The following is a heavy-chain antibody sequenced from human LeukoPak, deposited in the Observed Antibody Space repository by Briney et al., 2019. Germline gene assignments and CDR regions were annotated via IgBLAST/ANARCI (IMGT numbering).Heavy chain of an antibody. CDR2: IKQDGSEK. CDR3: ARGYYDSSGDAFDI. D-gene: IGHD3-22*01. V-gene: IGHV3-7*03. J-gene: IGHJ3*02. Sequence: GGSLRLSCAASGFTSSSYWMSWVRQAPGKGLEWVANIKQDGSEKYYVDSVKGRFTISRDNAKNSLYLQMNSLRAEDTAVYYCARGYYDSSGDAFDIWGQGTMVTVSS. CDR1: GFTSSSYW.